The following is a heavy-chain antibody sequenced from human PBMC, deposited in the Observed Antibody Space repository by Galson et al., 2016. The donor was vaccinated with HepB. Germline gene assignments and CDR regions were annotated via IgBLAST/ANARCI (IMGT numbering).Heavy chain of an antibody. J-gene: IGHJ2*01. CDR1: GRSISSSDW. V-gene: IGHV4-4*02. D-gene: IGHD6-19*01. CDR3: ARAPLTVTGHWYLDL. Sequence: SETLSLTCAVSGRSISSSDWWAWVRQPPGKGLEWVGDIHRGGSTNYNPSLRNRVAISVDSSKDQFSLKLTSLAAADTAVYYCARAPLTVTGHWYLDLWGRGPLVAVSS. CDR2: IHRGGST.